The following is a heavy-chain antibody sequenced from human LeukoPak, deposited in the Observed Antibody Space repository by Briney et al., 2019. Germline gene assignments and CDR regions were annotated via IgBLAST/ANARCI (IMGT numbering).Heavy chain of an antibody. CDR1: GFTVSSNY. CDR2: NYSGGST. D-gene: IGHD3-10*01. CDR3: ARDLVSGSGSYD. V-gene: IGHV3-66*01. J-gene: IGHJ4*02. Sequence: GGSLRLSCAASGFTVSSNYMSWVRQAPGKGLEWVSVNYSGGSTYYADSVKGRFTISRDNSKNTLYLQMNGLRAEDTAVYYCARDLVSGSGSYDWGQGTLVTVSS.